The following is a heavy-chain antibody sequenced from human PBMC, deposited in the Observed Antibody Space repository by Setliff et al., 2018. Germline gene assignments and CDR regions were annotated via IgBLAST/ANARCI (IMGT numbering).Heavy chain of an antibody. V-gene: IGHV1-18*01. D-gene: IGHD4-17*01. Sequence: ASVKVSCKASGYTFTSYGISWVRQAPGQGLEWMGWISAYNGNTNYAQKLQGRVTMTEVTSTDTAYMELSSLRSEDTAVYYCATVESTYAFDYWGQGTLVTVSS. CDR1: GYTFTSYG. J-gene: IGHJ4*02. CDR3: ATVESTYAFDY. CDR2: ISAYNGNT.